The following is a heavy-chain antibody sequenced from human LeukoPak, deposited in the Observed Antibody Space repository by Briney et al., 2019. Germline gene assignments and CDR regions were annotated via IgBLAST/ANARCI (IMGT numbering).Heavy chain of an antibody. V-gene: IGHV3-74*01. CDR3: ARDGWGSE. CDR2: INGDGSST. D-gene: IGHD2-21*01. J-gene: IGHJ1*01. Sequence: PGGSLRLSCAASGVTFSSYWMHWVRQAPGKGLVWVSRINGDGSSTSYADSVKGRFTISRDNAKNTLYLQMNSLRAEDTAVYYCARDGWGSEWGQGTLVTVSS. CDR1: GVTFSSYW.